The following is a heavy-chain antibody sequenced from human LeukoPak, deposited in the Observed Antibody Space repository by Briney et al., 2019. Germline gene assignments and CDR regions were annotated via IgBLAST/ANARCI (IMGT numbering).Heavy chain of an antibody. CDR1: GGSISSSGYY. V-gene: IGHV4-39*01. CDR3: ARTYSTTWDY. CDR2: IYYGGST. J-gene: IGHJ4*02. D-gene: IGHD2-2*01. Sequence: SETLSLTCTVSGGSISSSGYYWAWTRQPPGKGLEWIGSIYYGGSTYYNPSLKSRVTLSVDTSKNQFSLKLSSVTAADTAVYYCARTYSTTWDYWGQGTLVTVSS.